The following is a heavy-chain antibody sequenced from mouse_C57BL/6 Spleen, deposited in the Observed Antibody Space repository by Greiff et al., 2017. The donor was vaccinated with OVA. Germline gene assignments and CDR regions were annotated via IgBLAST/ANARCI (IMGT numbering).Heavy chain of an antibody. Sequence: VMLVESGPELVKPGASVKISCKASGYAFSSSWMNWVKQRPGKGLEWIGRIYPGDGDTNYNGKFKGKATLTADKSSSTAYMQLSSLTSEDSAVYFCARPDYYGNLYFDYWGQGTTLTVSS. V-gene: IGHV1-82*01. CDR3: ARPDYYGNLYFDY. D-gene: IGHD2-1*01. CDR1: GYAFSSSW. CDR2: IYPGDGDT. J-gene: IGHJ2*01.